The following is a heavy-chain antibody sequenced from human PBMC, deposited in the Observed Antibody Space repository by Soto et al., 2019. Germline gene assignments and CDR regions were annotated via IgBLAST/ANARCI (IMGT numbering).Heavy chain of an antibody. CDR1: GFTFSSSD. Sequence: QVQLMESGGGVVQPGRSLRLSCTASGFTFSSSDIHWVRQAPGKGLEWVAHISIDLNRQYYADPVKGRFTGSRDNSKNTVYLQMSSLRVDDTAIYYCARGPTSGAFAIWGRGTMVTVSS. D-gene: IGHD1-26*01. J-gene: IGHJ3*02. CDR2: ISIDLNRQ. V-gene: IGHV3-30*03. CDR3: ARGPTSGAFAI.